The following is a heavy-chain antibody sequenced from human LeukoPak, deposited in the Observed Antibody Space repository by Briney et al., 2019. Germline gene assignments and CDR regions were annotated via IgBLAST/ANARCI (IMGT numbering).Heavy chain of an antibody. V-gene: IGHV3-74*01. CDR2: VTSEGSST. J-gene: IGHJ6*02. Sequence: GGSLRLSCTASGFTFSNYWMHWVRQAPGKGRVWVARVTSEGSSTSYADSVKGRFTISRDNAKKTMYLQMTTVRAEDTAVYYCTREYYFGMDVWGQGTSVIVSS. CDR3: TREYYFGMDV. CDR1: GFTFSNYW. D-gene: IGHD3-16*01.